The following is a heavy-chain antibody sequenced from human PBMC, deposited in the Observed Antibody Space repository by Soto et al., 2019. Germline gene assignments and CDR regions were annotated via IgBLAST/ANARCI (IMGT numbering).Heavy chain of an antibody. CDR1: GFTFSSYG. J-gene: IGHJ4*02. Sequence: PGGSLRLSCAASGFTFSSYGMHWVRQAPGKGLEWVAVISYDGSNKYYADSVKGRFTISRDNSKNTLYLQMNSLRAEDTAVYYCAKDPYSGYDPPDYWGQGTLVTVSS. V-gene: IGHV3-30*18. D-gene: IGHD5-12*01. CDR3: AKDPYSGYDPPDY. CDR2: ISYDGSNK.